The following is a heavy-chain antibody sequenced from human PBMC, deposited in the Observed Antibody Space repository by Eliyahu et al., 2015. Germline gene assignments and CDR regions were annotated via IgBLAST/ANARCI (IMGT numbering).Heavy chain of an antibody. J-gene: IGHJ4*02. CDR1: GXPFPNFH. CDR3: ARAYYGGDSAYFDY. V-gene: IGHV1-46*01. CDR2: INPTDGST. Sequence: QVQLVQSGAEVKKPGASVKVSCTASGXPFPNFHFPWVRQAPGQGLEWMGIINPTDGSTTYAQRFRGRVTLSRDTSTVYMDLSSLRSEDTAVYYCARAYYGGDSAYFDYWGQGTLVTVSS. D-gene: IGHD4-23*01.